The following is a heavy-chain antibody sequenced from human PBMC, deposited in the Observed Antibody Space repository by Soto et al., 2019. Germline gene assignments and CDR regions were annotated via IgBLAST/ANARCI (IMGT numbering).Heavy chain of an antibody. CDR2: INPNTGGI. CDR1: GYTFTDYF. CDR3: AISLSTISARPDY. J-gene: IGHJ4*02. V-gene: IGHV1-2*02. Sequence: QVQLVQSGADVKKPGASVEVSCKASGYTFTDYFIHWVRQAPGQGLEWMGWINPNTGGINYAQKFQGRVTITRDTSISTAYMELRGLRSDDTALYFCAISLSTISARPDYWGQGTLVTVSS. D-gene: IGHD6-6*01.